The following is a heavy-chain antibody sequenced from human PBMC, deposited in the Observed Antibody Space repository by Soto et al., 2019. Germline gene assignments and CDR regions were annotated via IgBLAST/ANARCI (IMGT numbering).Heavy chain of an antibody. CDR3: DR. Sequence: GGSLRLSCAASDFTFNKYGMSWVRQAPGKGLEWVSTITGSGGKTYYADSVRGRFTVSRDNSKNTLYLDMSSLRAGDFDLLSFDRWGPGTLVTVSS. V-gene: IGHV3-23*01. CDR2: ITGSGGKT. CDR1: DFTFNKYG. D-gene: IGHD2-15*01. J-gene: IGHJ4*02.